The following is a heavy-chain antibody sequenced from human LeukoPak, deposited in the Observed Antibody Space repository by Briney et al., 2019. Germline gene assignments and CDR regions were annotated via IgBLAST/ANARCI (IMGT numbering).Heavy chain of an antibody. J-gene: IGHJ4*02. CDR2: IKSKTDGGTT. V-gene: IGHV3-15*01. Sequence: GGSLRLSCAASGFTFSNAWMSWVRQALGKGLEWVGRIKSKTDGGTTDYAAPVKGRFTISRDDSKNTLYLQMNSLKTEDTAVYYCTTGYDFWSGEFFDYWGQGTLVTVSS. CDR3: TTGYDFWSGEFFDY. D-gene: IGHD3-3*01. CDR1: GFTFSNAW.